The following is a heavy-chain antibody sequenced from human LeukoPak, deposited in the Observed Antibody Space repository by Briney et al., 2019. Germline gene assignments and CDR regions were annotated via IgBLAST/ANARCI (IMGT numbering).Heavy chain of an antibody. Sequence: GRSVRLSCAASGFTFDDYAMHWVRQVPGKGLEGVSGISWNSGSIDYADSVKGGFTISRDNAKNSLYLQMNSLRDEDMALYYCAKDPNPLYCSSTSCAGGYFDYWGQGTLVTVSS. J-gene: IGHJ4*02. CDR2: ISWNSGSI. V-gene: IGHV3-9*03. CDR1: GFTFDDYA. D-gene: IGHD2-2*01. CDR3: AKDPNPLYCSSTSCAGGYFDY.